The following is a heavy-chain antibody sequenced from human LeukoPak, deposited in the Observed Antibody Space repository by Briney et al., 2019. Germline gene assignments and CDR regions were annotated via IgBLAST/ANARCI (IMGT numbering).Heavy chain of an antibody. Sequence: SQTLSLTCTVSGGSISSGSYYWSWIRQPAGKGLEWIGRIYTSGSTNYNPSLKSRVTISVDTSKNQFSLKLSSVTAADTAVYYCARGPYYYYYYMDVWGKGTTVTASS. CDR1: GGSISSGSYY. V-gene: IGHV4-61*02. J-gene: IGHJ6*03. CDR2: IYTSGST. CDR3: ARGPYYYYYYMDV.